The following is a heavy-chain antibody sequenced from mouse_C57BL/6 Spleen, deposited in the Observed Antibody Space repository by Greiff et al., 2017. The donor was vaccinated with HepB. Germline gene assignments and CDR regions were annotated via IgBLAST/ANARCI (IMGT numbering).Heavy chain of an antibody. CDR2: IYPGSGST. CDR3: ARPITTVVAHWYFDV. V-gene: IGHV1-55*01. J-gene: IGHJ1*03. CDR1: GYTFTSYW. D-gene: IGHD1-1*01. Sequence: VKLQQPGAELVKPGASVKMSCKASGYTFTSYWITWVKQRPGQGLEWIGDIYPGSGSTNYNEKFKSKATLTVDTSSSTAYMQLSSLTSEDSAVYYCARPITTVVAHWYFDVWGTGTTVTVSS.